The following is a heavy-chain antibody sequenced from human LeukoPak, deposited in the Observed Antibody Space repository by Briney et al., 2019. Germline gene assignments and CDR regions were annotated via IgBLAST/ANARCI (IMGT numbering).Heavy chain of an antibody. J-gene: IGHJ6*02. CDR3: ARGLWLDDSYYYYGMDV. Sequence: ASVKVSCKASGYTFTSYDISWVRQATGQGLEWMGWMNPNSGNTGYAQKFQGRVTMTRNTSISTAYMELSSLRSEDTAVYYCARGLWLDDSYYYYGMDVWGQGTTVTVSS. CDR1: GYTFTSYD. D-gene: IGHD6-19*01. CDR2: MNPNSGNT. V-gene: IGHV1-8*01.